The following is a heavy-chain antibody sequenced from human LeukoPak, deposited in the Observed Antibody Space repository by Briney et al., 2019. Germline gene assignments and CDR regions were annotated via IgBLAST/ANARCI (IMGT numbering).Heavy chain of an antibody. CDR3: ARGRPEVYYYYYMDV. D-gene: IGHD2-2*01. CDR1: GGSVSSGSYY. Sequence: PSETLSLTCTVSGGSVSSGSYYWGWIRQPPGKGLEWIGNIYYSGSTYYNPSLKSRVTISVDTSKNQFSLKLSSVTAADTAVYYCARGRPEVYYYYYMDVWGKGTTVTVSS. J-gene: IGHJ6*03. CDR2: IYYSGST. V-gene: IGHV4-39*07.